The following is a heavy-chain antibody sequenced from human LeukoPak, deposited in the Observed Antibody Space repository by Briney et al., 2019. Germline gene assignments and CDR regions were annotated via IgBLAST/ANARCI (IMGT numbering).Heavy chain of an antibody. J-gene: IGHJ5*02. CDR3: GKGGLVGGCPIGNNFSP. CDR2: IRYDESDK. CDR1: GFRFSDYG. Sequence: GGSLRLSCAASGFRFSDYGMHWVRQVPGKGLEWVAFIRYDESDKYYADSVKGRFTISRDNSKNTLTLHMNSLRIEDTSIYFCGKGGLVGGCPIGNNFSPWGQGTLVTVSS. D-gene: IGHD4-23*01. V-gene: IGHV3-30*02.